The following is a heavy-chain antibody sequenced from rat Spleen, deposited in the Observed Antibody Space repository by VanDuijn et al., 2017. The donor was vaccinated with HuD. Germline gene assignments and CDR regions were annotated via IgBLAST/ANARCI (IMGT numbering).Heavy chain of an antibody. J-gene: IGHJ2*01. CDR2: ISTGGGNT. D-gene: IGHD1-9*01. V-gene: IGHV5-25*01. Sequence: EVQLVESDGGLVQPGRSLKLSCAASGFSFSSNWLNWIRQAPTKGLEWVASISTGGGNTYYRDSVKGRFTISRDNAKSTLSLQMDSLRSEDTATYYCARRHYGYTDYFDYWGQGVMVTVSS. CDR3: ARRHYGYTDYFDY. CDR1: GFSFSSNW.